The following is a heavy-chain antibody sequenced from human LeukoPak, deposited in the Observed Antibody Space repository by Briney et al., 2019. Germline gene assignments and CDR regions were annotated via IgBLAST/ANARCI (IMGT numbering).Heavy chain of an antibody. D-gene: IGHD3-22*01. Sequence: AAVKVSFKASGYTFTIYGISWVRQAPGQGLEGMGWISAYNGNTNYAQKLQGRVTMTTDTSTSTAYMELRSLRSDDTAVYYCARKEGDYYDSSGYLRYWGQGTLVTVSS. CDR2: ISAYNGNT. CDR1: GYTFTIYG. CDR3: ARKEGDYYDSSGYLRY. J-gene: IGHJ4*02. V-gene: IGHV1-18*01.